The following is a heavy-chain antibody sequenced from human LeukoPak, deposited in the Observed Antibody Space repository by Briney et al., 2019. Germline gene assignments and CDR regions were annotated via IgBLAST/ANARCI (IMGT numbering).Heavy chain of an antibody. D-gene: IGHD6-13*01. CDR3: AKRSIAAAVLHFDY. J-gene: IGHJ4*02. CDR1: GFTFSIYY. CDR2: ISGSGGST. Sequence: GGSLRLSCAASGFTFSIYYMSWVRQAPGKGLEWVSAISGSGGSTYYADSVKGRFTISRDNSKNTLYLQMNSLRAEDTAVYYCAKRSIAAAVLHFDYWGQGTLVTVSS. V-gene: IGHV3-23*01.